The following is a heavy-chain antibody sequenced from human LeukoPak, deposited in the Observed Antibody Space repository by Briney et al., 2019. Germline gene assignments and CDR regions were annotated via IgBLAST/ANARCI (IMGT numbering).Heavy chain of an antibody. V-gene: IGHV4-4*07. J-gene: IGHJ3*02. Sequence: SETLSLTCTVSGGSISSYYWSWIRQPAGKGLEWIGRIYTSGSTNYNPSLTSQVTISVDKSKNQFSLKLSSVTAADTAVYYCARAKDILTPTDAFDIWGQGTMVTVSS. CDR3: ARAKDILTPTDAFDI. CDR2: IYTSGST. CDR1: GGSISSYY. D-gene: IGHD3-9*01.